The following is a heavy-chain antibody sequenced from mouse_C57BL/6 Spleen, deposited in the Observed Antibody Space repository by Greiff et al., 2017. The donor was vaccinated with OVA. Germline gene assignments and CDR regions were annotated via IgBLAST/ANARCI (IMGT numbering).Heavy chain of an antibody. CDR2: INPYNGGT. J-gene: IGHJ1*03. Sequence: VQLQQSGPVLVKPGASVKMSCKASGYTFTDYFMNWLKQSHGKSLQWIGVINPYNGGTSYNQKFKGKATLTVDKSSSTAYMELNSLTSEDSAVYYCSRNVAGTRYFDVWGTGTTVTVSS. D-gene: IGHD4-1*01. V-gene: IGHV1-19*01. CDR3: SRNVAGTRYFDV. CDR1: GYTFTDYF.